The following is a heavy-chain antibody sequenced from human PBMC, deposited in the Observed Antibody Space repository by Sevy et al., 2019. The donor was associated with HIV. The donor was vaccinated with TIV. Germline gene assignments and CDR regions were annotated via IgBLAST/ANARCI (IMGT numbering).Heavy chain of an antibody. V-gene: IGHV3-30-3*01. D-gene: IGHD2-15*01. J-gene: IGHJ6*02. CDR1: GFTFSSYA. Sequence: GGSLRLSCAASGFTFSSYAMHWVRQAPGKGLEWVAVISYDGSNKYYADSVKGRCTISRDNSKNTLYLQMNSLRAEDTAVYYCAREEIPYVRIVVVPTVDYYGMDVWGQGTTVTVSS. CDR2: ISYDGSNK. CDR3: AREEIPYVRIVVVPTVDYYGMDV.